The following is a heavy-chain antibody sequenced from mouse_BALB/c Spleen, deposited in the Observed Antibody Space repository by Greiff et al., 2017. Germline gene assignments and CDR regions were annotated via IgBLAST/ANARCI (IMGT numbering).Heavy chain of an antibody. Sequence: VQLQQSGAELVRSGASVKLSCTASGFNIKDYYMHWVKQRPEQGLEWIGWIDPENGDTEYAPKFQGKATMTADTSSNTAYLQLSSLTSEDTAVYYCARRGITTATMDYWGQGTSVTVSS. V-gene: IGHV14-4*02. J-gene: IGHJ4*01. CDR3: ARRGITTATMDY. D-gene: IGHD1-2*01. CDR2: IDPENGDT. CDR1: GFNIKDYY.